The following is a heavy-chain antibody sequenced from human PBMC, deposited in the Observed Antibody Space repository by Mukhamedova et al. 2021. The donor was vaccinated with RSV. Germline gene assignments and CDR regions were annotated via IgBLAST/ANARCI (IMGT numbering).Heavy chain of an antibody. Sequence: GKGLEWVSGISWNSGSIGYVDSVKGRFTISRDNAKNSLYLQMNSLRAEDTALYYCAKDLVSIAAARGGMDVWGQGTTVTVSS. J-gene: IGHJ6*02. CDR3: AKDLVSIAAARGGMDV. V-gene: IGHV3-9*01. CDR2: ISWNSGSI. D-gene: IGHD6-13*01.